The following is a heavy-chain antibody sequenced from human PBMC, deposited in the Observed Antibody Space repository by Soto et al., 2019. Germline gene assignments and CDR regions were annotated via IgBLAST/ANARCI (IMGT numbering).Heavy chain of an antibody. Sequence: EVQLLESGGGLVQPGGSLRLSCAASGFTFSSYAMSWVRQAPGEGLEWVSAISGSGGSTYYADSVKGRFTISRDNSKNTLYLQMNSLRAEDTAVYYCAKDSSPYGSGSSHLGWFDPWGQGTLVTVSS. CDR1: GFTFSSYA. D-gene: IGHD3-10*01. V-gene: IGHV3-23*01. CDR3: AKDSSPYGSGSSHLGWFDP. J-gene: IGHJ5*02. CDR2: ISGSGGST.